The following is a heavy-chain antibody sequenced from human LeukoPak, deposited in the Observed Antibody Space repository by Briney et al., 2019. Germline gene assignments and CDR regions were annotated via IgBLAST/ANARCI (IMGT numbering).Heavy chain of an antibody. CDR3: AKDRAVAEGDFDP. J-gene: IGHJ5*02. CDR2: IYSSGTT. CDR1: GFTVSSNY. V-gene: IGHV3-66*01. Sequence: GGSPRLSCAASGFTVSSNYMSWVRQAPGKGLEWVSVIYSSGTTYYADSVKGRFTISRDNSKNTLYLQMNSLRAEDTAVYYCAKDRAVAEGDFDPWGQGTLVTVSS. D-gene: IGHD6-19*01.